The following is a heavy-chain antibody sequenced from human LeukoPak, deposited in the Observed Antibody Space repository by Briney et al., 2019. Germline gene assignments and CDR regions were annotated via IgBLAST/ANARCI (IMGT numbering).Heavy chain of an antibody. V-gene: IGHV3-7*01. Sequence: PGGSLRLSCVASGFTFNNYYMTWVRQAPGKGREWVVNIKQDGSEKKYVDSVKGRFSISRDDAKTSLFLQMNSLRAEDIGVYYCARDGVSSGSYYDYWGQGILVTVSS. CDR2: IKQDGSEK. J-gene: IGHJ4*02. CDR1: GFTFNNYY. CDR3: ARDGVSSGSYYDY. D-gene: IGHD1-26*01.